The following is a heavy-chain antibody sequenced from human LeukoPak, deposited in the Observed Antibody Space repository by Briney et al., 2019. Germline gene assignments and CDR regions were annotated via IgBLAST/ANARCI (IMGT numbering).Heavy chain of an antibody. Sequence: ASVKVSCKASGYTFTSYGISWVRQAPGQGLEWMGWISAYNGNTNYAQKLQGRVTMTTDTSTSTAYMELRSLRSDDTAVYYCARAYCSGGSCYYGKDVWGQGTTVTVSS. V-gene: IGHV1-18*01. J-gene: IGHJ6*02. CDR2: ISAYNGNT. CDR3: ARAYCSGGSCYYGKDV. D-gene: IGHD2-15*01. CDR1: GYTFTSYG.